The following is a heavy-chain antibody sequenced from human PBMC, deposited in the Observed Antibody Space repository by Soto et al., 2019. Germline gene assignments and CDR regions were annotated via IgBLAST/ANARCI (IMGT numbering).Heavy chain of an antibody. CDR1: GYTFTGDY. Sequence: ASAKVTCKASGYTFTGDYMHWVRQAPGQGLQWMGWINPNSGGTNYAQKFQGWVTMTRDTSISTAYMELSRLRSDDTAVYYCARDIRAAAGTGLYYYGMDVWGQGTTVTVSS. CDR2: INPNSGGT. V-gene: IGHV1-2*04. J-gene: IGHJ6*02. CDR3: ARDIRAAAGTGLYYYGMDV. D-gene: IGHD6-13*01.